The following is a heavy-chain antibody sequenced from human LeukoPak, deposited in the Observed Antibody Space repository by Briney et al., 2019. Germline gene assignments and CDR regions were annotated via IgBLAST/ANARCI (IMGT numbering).Heavy chain of an antibody. D-gene: IGHD2-21*01. V-gene: IGHV3-23*01. CDR2: ISGSGGST. CDR1: GFTFSSYA. J-gene: IGHJ5*02. CDR3: AKAPVRILGFWFDP. Sequence: GGSLSLSCAASGFTFSSYAMSWVRQAPGKGLEWVSAISGSGGSTYYADSVKGRFTISRDNSKNTLYLQMNSLRAEDTAVHYCAKAPVRILGFWFDPWGQGTLVTVSS.